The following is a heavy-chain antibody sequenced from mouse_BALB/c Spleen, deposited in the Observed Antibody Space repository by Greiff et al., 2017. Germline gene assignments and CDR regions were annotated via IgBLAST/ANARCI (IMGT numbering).Heavy chain of an antibody. J-gene: IGHJ4*01. Sequence: EVMLVESGGGLVQPKGSLKLSCAASGFTFNTYAMNWVRQAPGKGLEWVARIRSKSNNYATYYADSVKDRFTISRDDSQSMLYLQMNNLKTEDTAMYYCVRHVGGYAMDYWGQGTSVTVSS. CDR1: GFTFNTYA. CDR3: VRHVGGYAMDY. V-gene: IGHV10-1*02. CDR2: IRSKSNNYAT.